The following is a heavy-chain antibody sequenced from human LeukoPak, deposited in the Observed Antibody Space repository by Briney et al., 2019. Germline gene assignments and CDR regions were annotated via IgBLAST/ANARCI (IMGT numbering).Heavy chain of an antibody. D-gene: IGHD2-8*01. CDR1: GGSISSSSYD. Sequence: SETLSLTCTVSGGSISSSSYDWGWLRQSPRKGLEWIGSIYYSGTTYYNPPLKSRVTISVDASKDQVSLKLNSVTAADTAVYYCARLFPSCTKTTCDFDYWGQGTLVSVSS. J-gene: IGHJ4*02. CDR2: IYYSGTT. V-gene: IGHV4-39*01. CDR3: ARLFPSCTKTTCDFDY.